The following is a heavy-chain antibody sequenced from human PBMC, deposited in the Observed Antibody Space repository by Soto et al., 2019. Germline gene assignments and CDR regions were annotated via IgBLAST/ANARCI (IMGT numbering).Heavy chain of an antibody. CDR3: ARGRIVASIHDAFEI. J-gene: IGHJ3*02. CDR2: ISAYNGNR. CDR1: GYPFTSYG. Sequence: ASVKVSCKASGYPFTSYGISWVRQAPGQGLEWVAWISAYNGNRDTAQKFQGRVTMTLDTSTDTAHMELGDLTSADTGVYYCARGRIVASIHDAFEIWGQGTKVTVSS. D-gene: IGHD5-12*01. V-gene: IGHV1-18*01.